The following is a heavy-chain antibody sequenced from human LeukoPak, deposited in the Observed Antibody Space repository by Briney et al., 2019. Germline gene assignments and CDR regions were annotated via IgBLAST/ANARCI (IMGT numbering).Heavy chain of an antibody. D-gene: IGHD4-11*01. Sequence: EASVKVSCKVSGYTLTELSMNWVRQAPGKGLEWMGGFDPADGETIYAQKFQGRVTMTEDTSTDTAYMELSSLSSEDTAVYYCATTDPRFYSNYVYYYGMDVWGKGTTVTVSS. CDR2: FDPADGET. CDR3: ATTDPRFYSNYVYYYGMDV. V-gene: IGHV1-24*01. J-gene: IGHJ6*04. CDR1: GYTLTELS.